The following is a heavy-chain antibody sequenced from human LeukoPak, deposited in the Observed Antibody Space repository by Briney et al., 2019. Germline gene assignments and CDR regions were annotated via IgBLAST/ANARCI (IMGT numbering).Heavy chain of an antibody. J-gene: IGHJ4*02. V-gene: IGHV3-7*01. D-gene: IGHD2-2*02. Sequence: GGSLRLSCAASGFTFSNHWMIWVRQAPGKGLEWVASIKQDGSEKQYVGSVRGRFTISRDNANNLLDLQMNSLTAEDTAVYYCAKDIPHFQSDYWGQGTLVTVSS. CDR3: AKDIPHFQSDY. CDR1: GFTFSNHW. CDR2: IKQDGSEK.